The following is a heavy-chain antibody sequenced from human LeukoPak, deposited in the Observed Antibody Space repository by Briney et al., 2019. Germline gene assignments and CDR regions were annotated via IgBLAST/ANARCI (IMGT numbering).Heavy chain of an antibody. D-gene: IGHD3-3*01. J-gene: IGHJ4*02. CDR1: GDTFSSYA. CDR3: ARARIPFGVVIPWDY. V-gene: IGHV1-69*13. Sequence: ASVKVSCKASGDTFSSYAISWVQQAPGQGLEWIGGIIPIFGTADYAQKFQGRVTITADESTSTAYMELSSLRSEDTAVYYCARARIPFGVVIPWDYWGQGTLVTVSS. CDR2: IIPIFGTA.